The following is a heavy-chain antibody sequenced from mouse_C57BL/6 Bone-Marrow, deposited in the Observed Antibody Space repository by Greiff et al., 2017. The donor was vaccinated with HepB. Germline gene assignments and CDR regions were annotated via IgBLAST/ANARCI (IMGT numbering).Heavy chain of an antibody. Sequence: VQLQQPGAELVMPGASVKLSCKASGYTFTSYWMHWVKQRPGQGLEWIGEIDPSDSYTNYNQKFKGKSTLTVDKSSSTAYMQRSSLTSEDSAVYYCARQDGSPLYAMDYWGQGTSVTVSS. CDR3: ARQDGSPLYAMDY. V-gene: IGHV1-69*01. CDR1: GYTFTSYW. J-gene: IGHJ4*01. D-gene: IGHD1-1*01. CDR2: IDPSDSYT.